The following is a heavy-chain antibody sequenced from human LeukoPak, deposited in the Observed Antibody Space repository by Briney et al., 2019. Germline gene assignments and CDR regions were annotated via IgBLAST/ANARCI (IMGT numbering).Heavy chain of an antibody. V-gene: IGHV1-8*01. D-gene: IGHD1-20*01. Sequence: ASVKVSCKASGYTFTSYDINWVRQATGQGLEWMGWMNPNSGNTGYAQKFQGRVTMTRNTSISTAYMELSSLRSEDTAVYYCARALTPYNWNPLSYYYYYMDVWGKGTTVTVSS. J-gene: IGHJ6*03. CDR2: MNPNSGNT. CDR1: GYTFTSYD. CDR3: ARALTPYNWNPLSYYYYYMDV.